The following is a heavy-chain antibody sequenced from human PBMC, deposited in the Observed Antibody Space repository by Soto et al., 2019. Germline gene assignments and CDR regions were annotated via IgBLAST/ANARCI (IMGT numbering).Heavy chain of an antibody. Sequence: QGQLQESGPGLVKPSATLSLTCSVSGGSVSSASYYWSWIRQPPGKGLDWIGSVFHSGSTNYNPSLKSRLTISVDTSKRQFSLTLSTVTAADTAVYFWASWRTAATAYAYCDLWGRGTRVTVSS. CDR1: GGSVSSASYY. D-gene: IGHD2-15*01. J-gene: IGHJ2*01. CDR2: VFHSGST. CDR3: ASWRTAATAYAYCDL. V-gene: IGHV4-61*01.